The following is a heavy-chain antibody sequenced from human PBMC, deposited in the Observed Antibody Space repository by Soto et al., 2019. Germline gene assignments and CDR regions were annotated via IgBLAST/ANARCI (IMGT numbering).Heavy chain of an antibody. J-gene: IGHJ5*02. V-gene: IGHV4-39*01. CDR3: ARQSRDWFDP. CDR2: IYYSGST. CDR1: GGSISSSSYY. Sequence: SETLSLTCTVSGGSISSSSYYWGWIRQPPGKGLEWIGSIYYSGSTYYNPSLKSRVTISVDTSKNQFSLKLSSVTAAETAVYYCARQSRDWFDPWGQGTLVTVSS. D-gene: IGHD2-21*01.